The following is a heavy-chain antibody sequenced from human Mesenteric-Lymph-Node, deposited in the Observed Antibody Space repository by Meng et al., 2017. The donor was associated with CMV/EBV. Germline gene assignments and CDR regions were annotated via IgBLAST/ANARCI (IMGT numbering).Heavy chain of an antibody. V-gene: IGHV4-4*02. J-gene: IGHJ6*02. CDR2: INHSGST. D-gene: IGHD3-10*01. Sequence: SETLSLTCAVSGGSISSSNWWSWVRQPPGKGLEWIGEINHSGSTNYNPSLKSRVTISVDTSKNQFSLKLSSVTAADTAVYYCARGRNYYGSGAQAYGMDVWGQGTTVTVSS. CDR3: ARGRNYYGSGAQAYGMDV. CDR1: GGSISSSNW.